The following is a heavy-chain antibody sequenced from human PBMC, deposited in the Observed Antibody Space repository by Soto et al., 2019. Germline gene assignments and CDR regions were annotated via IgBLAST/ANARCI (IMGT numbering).Heavy chain of an antibody. J-gene: IGHJ4*02. V-gene: IGHV4-30-2*01. CDR1: GGSISSGGYS. CDR2: IYHSGST. CDR3: ARAYYDFWSGYSYYFDY. D-gene: IGHD3-3*01. Sequence: NPSETLSLTCAVSGGSISSGGYSWSWIRQPPGKGLEWIGYIYHSGSTYYNPSLKSRVTISVDRSKNQFSLKLSSVTAADTAVYYCARAYYDFWSGYSYYFDYWGQGTLVTVS.